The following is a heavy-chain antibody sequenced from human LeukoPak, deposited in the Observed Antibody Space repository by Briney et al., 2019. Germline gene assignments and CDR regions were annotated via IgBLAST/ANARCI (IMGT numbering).Heavy chain of an antibody. CDR1: GFTFNSYA. CDR3: ARGVADY. J-gene: IGHJ4*02. CDR2: ISSTSIYI. V-gene: IGHV3-21*01. Sequence: PGGSLRLSCAASGFTFNSYAMTWVRQAPGRGPEWVSFISSTSIYIYYADSVKGRFTISRDNADNSLYLRMHSLSPEDTAIYCCARGVADYWGQGTLVTVSS.